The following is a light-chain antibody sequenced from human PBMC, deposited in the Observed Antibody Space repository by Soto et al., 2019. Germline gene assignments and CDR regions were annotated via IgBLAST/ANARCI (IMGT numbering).Light chain of an antibody. CDR1: SGSIASNY. CDR2: EDN. Sequence: NFMLTQPHSVSESPGKTVIISCTRSSGSIASNYVQRYQQRPSSSPTTVIYEDNQRPSGVPDRFSGSIDSSSNSASLPTSGLETEDEADYFCQSYDATNQVFGGGTKVTVL. J-gene: IGLJ3*02. V-gene: IGLV6-57*01. CDR3: QSYDATNQV.